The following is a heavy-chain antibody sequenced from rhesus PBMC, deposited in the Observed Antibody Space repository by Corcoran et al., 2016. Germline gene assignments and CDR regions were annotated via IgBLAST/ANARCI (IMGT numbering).Heavy chain of an antibody. V-gene: IGHV4-165*02. J-gene: IGHJ5-2*02. CDR1: GGSISVYY. CDR3: AGFSGWYCSLDV. CDR2: IGANNGNP. Sequence: QVQLQESGPGLVKPSETLSLTCAVSGGSISVYYYNWIRQAPGKGREWIGYIGANNGNPNSNPSLKSRVTISTDTAKNQVALHLNSVTAADTAVYYCAGFSGWYCSLDVWGRGLLVTVSS. D-gene: IGHD6-31*01.